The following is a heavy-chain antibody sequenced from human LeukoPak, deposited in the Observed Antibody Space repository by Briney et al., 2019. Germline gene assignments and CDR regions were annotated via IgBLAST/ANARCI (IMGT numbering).Heavy chain of an antibody. D-gene: IGHD7-27*01. V-gene: IGHV3-30*04. CDR3: ARDGDWGSPSYYFDY. J-gene: IGHJ4*02. CDR1: GFTFSSYA. Sequence: GRSLRLSCAASGFTFSSYAMHWVRHAPGKGLEWVAVISYDGSNKYYADSVKGRFTISRDNSKNTLYLQMNSLRAEDTAVYYCARDGDWGSPSYYFDYWGQGTLVTVSS. CDR2: ISYDGSNK.